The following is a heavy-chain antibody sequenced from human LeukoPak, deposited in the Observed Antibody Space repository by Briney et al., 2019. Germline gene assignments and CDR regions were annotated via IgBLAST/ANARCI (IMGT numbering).Heavy chain of an antibody. D-gene: IGHD6-13*01. CDR3: ARDGPGPPYSSKSLGFDY. CDR2: IWYDGRNK. Sequence: GGSLRLSCAASGFTFSSYGMHWVRQAPGKGLEWVAVIWYDGRNKYYADSEKGRFTISRDNSKNTLYLQMNSLRAEDTAVYYCARDGPGPPYSSKSLGFDYWGQGTLVTVSS. J-gene: IGHJ4*02. CDR1: GFTFSSYG. V-gene: IGHV3-33*01.